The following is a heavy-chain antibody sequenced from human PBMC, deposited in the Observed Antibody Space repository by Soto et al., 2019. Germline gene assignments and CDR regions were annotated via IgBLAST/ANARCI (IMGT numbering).Heavy chain of an antibody. CDR2: IDWDDDK. D-gene: IGHD3-10*01. J-gene: IGHJ6*02. V-gene: IGHV2-70*01. CDR1: GFSLGTSGMC. Sequence: SGPTLVNPTQTLTLTCTFSGFSLGTSGMCVSLIRQPPGKALEWLALIDWDDDKYYSTSLKTRLTISKDTSKNQVVLTMTNMDPVDTATYYCARSITMVRGVINYYYYGMDVWGQGTTVTVPS. CDR3: ARSITMVRGVINYYYYGMDV.